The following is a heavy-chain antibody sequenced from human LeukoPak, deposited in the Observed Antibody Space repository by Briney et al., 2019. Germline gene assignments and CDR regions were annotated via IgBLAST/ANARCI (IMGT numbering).Heavy chain of an antibody. V-gene: IGHV3-48*03. Sequence: GGSLRLSCEASGFTFSHYEMNWVRQAPGKGLEWVSYISSSGYTIYYADSVKGRFTISRDNAKNSLYLQMSSLRAEDTAVYYCARRFGYWGQGTLVTVSS. CDR1: GFTFSHYE. CDR3: ARRFGY. CDR2: ISSSGYTI. J-gene: IGHJ4*02.